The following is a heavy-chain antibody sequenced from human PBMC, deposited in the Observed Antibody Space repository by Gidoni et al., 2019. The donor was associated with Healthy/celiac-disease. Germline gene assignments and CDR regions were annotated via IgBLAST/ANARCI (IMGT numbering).Heavy chain of an antibody. CDR1: GFTFSNAW. J-gene: IGHJ4*02. V-gene: IGHV3-15*01. CDR2: IKSKTDCWTT. CDR3: TTEINWNDDY. D-gene: IGHD1-20*01. Sequence: EVRLVESGGGLVKQGGSLRLSCAASGFTFSNAWMSWVRQAPGKGLEWVGRIKSKTDCWTTDYAAPVKGRFTISIDDSKNTLYLQMNSLKTEDTAVYYCTTEINWNDDYWGQGTLVTVSS.